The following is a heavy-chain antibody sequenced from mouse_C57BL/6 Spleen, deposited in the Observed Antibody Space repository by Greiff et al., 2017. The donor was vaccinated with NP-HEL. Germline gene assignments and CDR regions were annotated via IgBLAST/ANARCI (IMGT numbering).Heavy chain of an antibody. Sequence: VQLQQPGTELVKPGASVKLSCKASGYTFTSYWMHWVKQRPGQGLEWIGNINPSNGGTNYIEKFKSQATLTVDKSSSTAYMQLSSLTSEDTAVYYCARSRKTAQATDAMDYWGQGTSVTVSS. J-gene: IGHJ4*01. CDR2: INPSNGGT. V-gene: IGHV1-53*01. CDR1: GYTFTSYW. D-gene: IGHD3-2*02. CDR3: ARSRKTAQATDAMDY.